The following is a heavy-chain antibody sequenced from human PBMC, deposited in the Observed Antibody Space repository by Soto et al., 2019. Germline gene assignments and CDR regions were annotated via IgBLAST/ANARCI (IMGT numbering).Heavy chain of an antibody. CDR1: GASISSDAYH. CDR3: ARLRFTATWSKFDY. CDR2: ISSRGRT. V-gene: IGHV4-31*11. D-gene: IGHD2-8*02. Sequence: QVHLQESGPGLLKPSQTLSLYCAVSGASISSDAYHWSWIRQLPGKGLEWVGFISSRGRTYYNPSLKHRLTISADTSKSQFALPLPSVPAADTAMYFCARLRFTATWSKFDYRGQGTLVTFSS. J-gene: IGHJ4*02.